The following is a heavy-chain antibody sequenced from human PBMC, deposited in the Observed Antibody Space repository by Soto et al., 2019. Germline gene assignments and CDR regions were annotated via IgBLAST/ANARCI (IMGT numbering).Heavy chain of an antibody. D-gene: IGHD3-9*01. CDR1: GFSLSTSGMG. CDR2: IYWDDDK. CDR3: THSRKSYYDILTGYNY. Sequence: QITLKESGPPLVKPTQTLTLTCTFSGFSLSTSGMGVAWIRQPPGKALEWLALIYWDDDKRYSPSLKSRLTITKDTSKNQVVLTMTNMDPVDTATYYCTHSRKSYYDILTGYNYWGQGTLVTVSS. J-gene: IGHJ4*02. V-gene: IGHV2-5*02.